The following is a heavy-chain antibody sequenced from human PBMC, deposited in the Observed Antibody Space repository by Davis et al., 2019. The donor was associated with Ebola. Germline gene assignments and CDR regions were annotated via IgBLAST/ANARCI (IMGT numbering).Heavy chain of an antibody. D-gene: IGHD1-26*01. CDR1: GGSVSDHY. CDR3: ARGLPGYLYGSYSWSSYFDY. CDR2: IYYTGNT. V-gene: IGHV4-59*02. J-gene: IGHJ4*02. Sequence: SETLSLTCSISGGSVSDHYWSWIRQSPGKGLEWIGYIYYTGNTDHNPSLKSRVTILLGTSENQFSLKLTSVTAADTAVYYCARGLPGYLYGSYSWSSYFDYWGQGTLVTVSS.